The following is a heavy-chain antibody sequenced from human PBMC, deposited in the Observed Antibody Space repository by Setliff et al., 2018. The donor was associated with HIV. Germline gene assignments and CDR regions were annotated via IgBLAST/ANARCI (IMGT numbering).Heavy chain of an antibody. Sequence: SETLSLTCTVSGASISSSSHHWAWIRQPPGKGLEYIGNIYYTGSTHHNPSLESRVATSVDTPTNQFSLVLNSVTAADTALYYCARQKYWSGYYGEGYYYYMDVWGKVTTVTVSS. CDR1: GASISSSSHH. CDR2: IYYTGST. V-gene: IGHV4-39*01. CDR3: ARQKYWSGYYGEGYYYYMDV. J-gene: IGHJ6*03. D-gene: IGHD3-3*01.